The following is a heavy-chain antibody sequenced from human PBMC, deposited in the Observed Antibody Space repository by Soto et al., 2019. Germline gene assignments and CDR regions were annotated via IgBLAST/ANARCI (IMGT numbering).Heavy chain of an antibody. Sequence: QLQLQESGSGLLKPSQTLSLTCGVSGESMTSYAYSWTWIRQPPGKGLEWIAYIFGSGSAYYNPSLMRRANIAVDRSKEQFSRKRSAVTAAATAVYYCARGGGNYPDGSGYYAHTMDAFDVWGQVTMVTVS. CDR1: GESMTSYAYS. J-gene: IGHJ3*01. V-gene: IGHV4-30-2*01. CDR3: ARGGGNYPDGSGYYAHTMDAFDV. D-gene: IGHD3-22*01. CDR2: IFGSGSA.